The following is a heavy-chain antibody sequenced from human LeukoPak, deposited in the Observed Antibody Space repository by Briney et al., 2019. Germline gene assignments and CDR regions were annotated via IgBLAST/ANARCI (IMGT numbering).Heavy chain of an antibody. Sequence: GGSLRLSCAASGFTFSSYGMHWVRQAPGKGLEWVAFIRYDGSNKYYADSVKGRFTISRDNSKNTLYLQMNSLRAEDTAVYYCAKEGNRKYYFDYWGQGTLVTVSS. V-gene: IGHV3-30*02. J-gene: IGHJ4*02. CDR3: AKEGNRKYYFDY. CDR2: IRYDGSNK. CDR1: GFTFSSYG. D-gene: IGHD2/OR15-2a*01.